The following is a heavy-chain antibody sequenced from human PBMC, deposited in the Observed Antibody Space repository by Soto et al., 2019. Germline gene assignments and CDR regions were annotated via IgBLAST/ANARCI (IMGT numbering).Heavy chain of an antibody. J-gene: IGHJ4*02. Sequence: QVQLVESGGGLVRPGESLRLSCTASGFALVDYMSWIRQAPGRGLEWVSYIDGSGPATYYTDSVKGRFTVSRDHAENSLYLQMDSLTAEDTAVYYCARDYRNKGFDHWGLGTLVTDSS. V-gene: IGHV3-11*01. CDR2: IDGSGPAT. D-gene: IGHD4-4*01. CDR3: ARDYRNKGFDH. CDR1: GFALVDY.